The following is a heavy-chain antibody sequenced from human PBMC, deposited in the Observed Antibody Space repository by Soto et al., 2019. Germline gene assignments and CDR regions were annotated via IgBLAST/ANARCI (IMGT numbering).Heavy chain of an antibody. CDR1: GGSIYRSSYY. J-gene: IGHJ4*02. Sequence: SETLSLTCSVSGGSIYRSSYYWAWIRQPPGKGLEWIGSIYYSGSTYYNPSLKSRVTISVDTSKNQFSLKLSSVTAADTAVYYCARTAEGNRHHDYWGQGTLVTVSS. V-gene: IGHV4-39*01. CDR3: ARTAEGNRHHDY. CDR2: IYYSGST.